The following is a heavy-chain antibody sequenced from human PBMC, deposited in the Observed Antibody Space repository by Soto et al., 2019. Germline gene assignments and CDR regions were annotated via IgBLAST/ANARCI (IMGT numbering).Heavy chain of an antibody. CDR1: GFTFSSYA. V-gene: IGHV3-23*01. CDR3: AKDRGITMVRGVIFHYGMDV. CDR2: ISGSGGST. D-gene: IGHD3-10*01. J-gene: IGHJ6*02. Sequence: GGSLRLSCAAAGFTFSSYAMSWVRQAPGKGLEWVSAISGSGGSTYYADSVKGRFTISRDNSKNTLYLQMNSLRAEDTAVYYCAKDRGITMVRGVIFHYGMDVWGQGTTVTVSS.